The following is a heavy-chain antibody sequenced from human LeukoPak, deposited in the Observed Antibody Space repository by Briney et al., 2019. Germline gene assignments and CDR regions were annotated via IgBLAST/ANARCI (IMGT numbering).Heavy chain of an antibody. CDR3: ARLPDVSGWPFDY. Sequence: SETLSLTCTASDDSISRDFWTWIRQPPGKGPEWIGYIRYSGRTEYNPSLKSRVTTSIQTSKNQFSLKLTSVTAADTAIYYCARLPDVSGWPFDYWGQGILVTVSS. CDR2: IRYSGRT. V-gene: IGHV4-59*01. J-gene: IGHJ4*02. D-gene: IGHD6-19*01. CDR1: DDSISRDF.